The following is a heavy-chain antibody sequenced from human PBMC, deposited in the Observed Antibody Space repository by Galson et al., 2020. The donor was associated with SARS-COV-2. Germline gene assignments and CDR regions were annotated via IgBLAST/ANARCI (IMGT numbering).Heavy chain of an antibody. D-gene: IGHD4-17*01. CDR1: ESNFGFYS. CDR3: AKDIYDYLLNYYLGLDV. J-gene: IGHJ6*02. V-gene: IGHV3-23*01. CDR2: IRGGGDDT. Sequence: GGSLRLSCAASESNFGFYSMFWVRQSPGKGLEYVAGIRGGGDDTYYGESVKGRFTISRDNSKNTVYLEMNSLRAEDTAVYYCAKDIYDYLLNYYLGLDVWGQGTTVTV.